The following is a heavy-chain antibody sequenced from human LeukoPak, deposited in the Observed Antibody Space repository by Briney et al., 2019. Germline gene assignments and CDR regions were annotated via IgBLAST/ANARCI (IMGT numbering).Heavy chain of an antibody. CDR2: ISSSSSSYI. D-gene: IGHD6-19*01. CDR3: ARTPDYSSGWYWDTYYFDY. CDR1: GFTFSSYS. Sequence: GGSLRLSCAASGFTFSSYSMNWVRQAPGKGLEWVSSISSSSSSYIYYADSVKGRFTISRDNAKNSLYLQMNSLRAEDTAVYYCARTPDYSSGWYWDTYYFDYWGQGTLVTVSS. J-gene: IGHJ4*02. V-gene: IGHV3-21*01.